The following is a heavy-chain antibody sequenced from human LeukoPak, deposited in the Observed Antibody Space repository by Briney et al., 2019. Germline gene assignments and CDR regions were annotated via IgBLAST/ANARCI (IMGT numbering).Heavy chain of an antibody. D-gene: IGHD3-22*01. Sequence: ASVKVSCKASGYTFTGYYMHWLRQAPGQGLEWMGRINPNSGGTNYAQKFQGRVTMTRDTSISTAYMELSRLRSDDTAVYYCARVDDSSGYEGDYWGQGTRVTVSS. V-gene: IGHV1-2*06. J-gene: IGHJ4*02. CDR1: GYTFTGYY. CDR3: ARVDDSSGYEGDY. CDR2: INPNSGGT.